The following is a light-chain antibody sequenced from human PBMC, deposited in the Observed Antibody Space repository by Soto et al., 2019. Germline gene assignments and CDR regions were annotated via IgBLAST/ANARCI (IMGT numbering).Light chain of an antibody. CDR3: AAWDDSLDGVV. Sequence: QSVLTQPPSVSEAPRQRVIISCSGSTSNTGNNAVSWYQQLPGKAPKLLIYYDDLLPSGVSDRFSGSKSGTSASLAISGLQYEDEADYYCAAWDDSLDGVVFGGGTKLTVL. CDR2: YDD. V-gene: IGLV1-36*01. CDR1: TSNTGNNA. J-gene: IGLJ2*01.